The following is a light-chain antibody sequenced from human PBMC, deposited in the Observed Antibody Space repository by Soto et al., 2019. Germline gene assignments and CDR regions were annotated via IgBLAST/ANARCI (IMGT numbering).Light chain of an antibody. V-gene: IGLV1-51*01. CDR1: GFNIGNNY. J-gene: IGLJ2*01. Sequence: QSVLTQPPSVSAAPGQKVTISCSGSGFNIGNNYVSWYQQFPGTAPKLLIYDNDKRPSGIPDRFSGSKSGTSATLGITGLQTGDEADYYCGTWDSSLTDVVFGGGTKLTVL. CDR2: DND. CDR3: GTWDSSLTDVV.